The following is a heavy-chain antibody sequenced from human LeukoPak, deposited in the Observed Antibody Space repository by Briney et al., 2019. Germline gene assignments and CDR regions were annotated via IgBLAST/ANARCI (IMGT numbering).Heavy chain of an antibody. V-gene: IGHV3-23*01. CDR2: IGGGDT. J-gene: IGHJ4*02. CDR1: GFTFRNFA. D-gene: IGHD2-8*01. Sequence: GGSLRLSCSASGFTFRNFATSWVRQAPGKGLEWVSSIGGGDTHYADSVKGRFTISRDDSRSTVDLQMSSLRAEDTAVYYCAKDGQSFNSMYDYFDSWGQGTLVTVSS. CDR3: AKDGQSFNSMYDYFDS.